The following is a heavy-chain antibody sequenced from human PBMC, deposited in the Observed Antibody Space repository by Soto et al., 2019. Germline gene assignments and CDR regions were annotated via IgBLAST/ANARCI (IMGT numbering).Heavy chain of an antibody. CDR1: GFTFSSYS. CDR3: AKTTVTTFFGY. D-gene: IGHD4-17*01. Sequence: GGPLRLSCAAYGFTFSSYSMNWVRQAPGKGLEWVSSISSSSSYIYYADSVKGRFTISRDNAKNSLYLQMNSLRAEDTAVYYCAKTTVTTFFGYWGQGTLVTVSS. CDR2: ISSSSSYI. V-gene: IGHV3-21*01. J-gene: IGHJ4*02.